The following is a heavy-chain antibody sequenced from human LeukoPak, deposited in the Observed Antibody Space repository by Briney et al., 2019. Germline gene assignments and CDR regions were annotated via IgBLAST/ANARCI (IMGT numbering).Heavy chain of an antibody. CDR1: GXSISGYY. CDR2: VHYSGST. V-gene: IGHV4-59*01. Sequence: PSGTLSLTCTVSGXSISGYYWSWIRLPPGKGLEWIGYVHYSGSTNYNPSLKSRVTISVDTSKNQFSLKLSSVTAADTAVYYCARVREVVVITPRAFDIWGQGTMVTVSS. J-gene: IGHJ3*02. D-gene: IGHD3-22*01. CDR3: ARVREVVVITPRAFDI.